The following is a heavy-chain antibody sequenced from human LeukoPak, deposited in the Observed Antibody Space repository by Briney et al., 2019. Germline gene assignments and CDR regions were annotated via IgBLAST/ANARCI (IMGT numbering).Heavy chain of an antibody. CDR3: VRDNFQKYVPDF. Sequence: PSETLSLTPTVPGSSITSYYSSWIRQPPGQELEWIGYVSYSGSTNYNPSLKSRVTISVDTSKNQFSLMLSSVTAADTAMYYCVRDNFQKYVPDFWGQGTLVTVSS. D-gene: IGHD2-2*01. CDR2: VSYSGST. J-gene: IGHJ4*02. CDR1: GSSITSYY. V-gene: IGHV4-59*12.